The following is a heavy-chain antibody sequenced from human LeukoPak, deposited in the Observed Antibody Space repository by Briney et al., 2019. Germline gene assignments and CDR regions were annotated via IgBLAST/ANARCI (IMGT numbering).Heavy chain of an antibody. CDR1: GFTFSSYE. D-gene: IGHD3-10*01. J-gene: IGHJ4*02. CDR2: ISSSGSTI. Sequence: PGGSLRLPCAASGFTFSSYEMNWVRQAPGKGLEWVSYISSSGSTIYYADSVKGRFTISRDNAKNSPYLQMNSLRAEDTAVYYCATTYYYGSGSYYEELEGHDYWGQGTLVTVSS. V-gene: IGHV3-48*03. CDR3: ATTYYYGSGSYYEELEGHDY.